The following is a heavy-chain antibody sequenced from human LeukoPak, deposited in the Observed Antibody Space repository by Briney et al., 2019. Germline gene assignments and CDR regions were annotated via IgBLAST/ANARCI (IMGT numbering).Heavy chain of an antibody. D-gene: IGHD1-26*01. V-gene: IGHV4-59*06. J-gene: IGHJ3*02. CDR1: GDSINSYY. Sequence: SETLSLTCTVSGDSINSYYWSWIRQHPGKGLEWIGYIYYSGSTYYNPSLKSRVTISVDTSKNQFSLKLSSVTAADTAVYYCARGGNAFDIWGQGTMVTVSS. CDR3: ARGGNAFDI. CDR2: IYYSGST.